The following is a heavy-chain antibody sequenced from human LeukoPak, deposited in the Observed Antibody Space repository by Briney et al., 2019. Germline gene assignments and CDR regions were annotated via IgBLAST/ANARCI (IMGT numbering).Heavy chain of an antibody. Sequence: SDTLSLTCTVSGGSISSYYWSWIRRPAGQGLQWIGRIYTSGTTNYTPSLQSRVTMSVDTSKNQFSLKLSSVTAADTAVYYCARDDSVVVPAAMPYYYYGMDVWGQGTTVT. CDR1: GGSISSYY. V-gene: IGHV4-4*07. CDR2: IYTSGTT. J-gene: IGHJ6*02. CDR3: ARDDSVVVPAAMPYYYYGMDV. D-gene: IGHD2-2*01.